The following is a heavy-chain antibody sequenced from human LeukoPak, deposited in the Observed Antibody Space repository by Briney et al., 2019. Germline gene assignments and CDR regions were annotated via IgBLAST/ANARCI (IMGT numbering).Heavy chain of an antibody. Sequence: SETLSLTCTVSGGSISSYYWSWIRQPPGKGLEWIGYIYYSGSTNYNPSLKSRVTISVDTSKNQSSLKLSSVTAADTAVYYCAIATYDSSGITTCWFDPWGQGTLVTVSS. D-gene: IGHD3-22*01. CDR3: AIATYDSSGITTCWFDP. V-gene: IGHV4-59*01. CDR1: GGSISSYY. J-gene: IGHJ5*02. CDR2: IYYSGST.